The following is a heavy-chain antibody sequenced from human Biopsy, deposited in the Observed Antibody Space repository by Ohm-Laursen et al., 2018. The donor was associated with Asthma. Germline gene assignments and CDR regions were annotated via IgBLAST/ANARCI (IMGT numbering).Heavy chain of an antibody. CDR1: GFLFGDFE. J-gene: IGHJ4*02. V-gene: IGHV3-30*04. CDR3: AAGPYDGTLTGHQYFEY. CDR2: ISLEGRKT. D-gene: IGHD3-9*01. Sequence: SLRLSCSASGFLFGDFEMHWVRQAPGKGLEWVAGISLEGRKTIDAEAVRGRFSISRDNLSKTLFLQMTSLTLEDTAVYYCAAGPYDGTLTGHQYFEYWGRGSLITVSS.